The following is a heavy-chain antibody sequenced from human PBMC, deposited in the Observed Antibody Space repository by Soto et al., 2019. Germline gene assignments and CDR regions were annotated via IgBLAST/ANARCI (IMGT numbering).Heavy chain of an antibody. CDR3: ASGGTFAYDTSGYSVY. CDR2: INPKGGGT. J-gene: IGHJ4*02. Sequence: GSVKVSCRPSGYTFSAYYRHWVRQAPGQGLEWMGWINPKGGGTRYAQKFQGRVTMTRDTSISTAYMELSRLRPDHTAVYYRASGGTFAYDTSGYSVYWGQGTLVTVSA. V-gene: IGHV1-2*02. CDR1: GYTFSAYY. D-gene: IGHD3-22*01.